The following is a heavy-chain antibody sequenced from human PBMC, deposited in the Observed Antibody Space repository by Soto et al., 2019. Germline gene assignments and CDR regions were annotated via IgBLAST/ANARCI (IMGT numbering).Heavy chain of an antibody. D-gene: IGHD3-22*01. V-gene: IGHV4-59*01. CDR2: VSFSGRT. Sequence: SETLSLTSTVSGDSISTSYYWNWIRQSPGKELEWIGYVSFSGRTSYNPSLKSRVTISVDTSKNQLSLKLSSVTAADTAVYYCARSREMYYYYSSGYYAHWGQGTLVT. CDR3: ARSREMYYYYSSGYYAH. CDR1: GDSISTSYY. J-gene: IGHJ4*02.